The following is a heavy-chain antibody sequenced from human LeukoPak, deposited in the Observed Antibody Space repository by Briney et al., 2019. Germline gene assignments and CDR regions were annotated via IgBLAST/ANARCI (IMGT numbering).Heavy chain of an antibody. Sequence: GGSLRLSCAASAFTFSSYEMNWVRQAPGKGLEWVSYISSSGSTIYYADSVKGRFTISRDNAKNSLYLQMNSLRAEDTAVYYCAQEGYGSGSYDGWGQGTLVTVSS. V-gene: IGHV3-48*03. D-gene: IGHD3-10*01. CDR3: AQEGYGSGSYDG. CDR2: ISSSGSTI. J-gene: IGHJ4*02. CDR1: AFTFSSYE.